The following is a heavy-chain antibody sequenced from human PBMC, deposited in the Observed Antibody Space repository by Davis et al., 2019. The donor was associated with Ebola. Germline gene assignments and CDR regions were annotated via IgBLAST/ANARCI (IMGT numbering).Heavy chain of an antibody. CDR1: GYSFTSYW. Sequence: GESLKISCKGSGYSFTSYWIGWVRQMPGKGLEWMGIIYPGDSDTRYSPSFQGQVTISADKSISTAYLQWSSLKASDTAMYYCARRHYVWGSNGPEFDPWGQGTLVTVSS. J-gene: IGHJ5*02. D-gene: IGHD3-16*01. CDR3: ARRHYVWGSNGPEFDP. V-gene: IGHV5-51*01. CDR2: IYPGDSDT.